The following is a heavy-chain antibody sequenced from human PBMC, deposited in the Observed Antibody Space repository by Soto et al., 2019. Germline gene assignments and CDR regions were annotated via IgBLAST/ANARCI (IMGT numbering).Heavy chain of an antibody. CDR2: ITWNSGST. CDR3: ARDGGVAVAVDAFDI. V-gene: IGHV3-20*04. J-gene: IGHJ3*02. D-gene: IGHD6-19*01. Sequence: GGSLRLSCAASGFMFDDFGMIWVRQAPGKGLEWVSGITWNSGSTGYADSVKGRFTISRDNAKNSLYLQMDSLRAEDTAFYYCARDGGVAVAVDAFDIWGQGTMVTVSS. CDR1: GFMFDDFG.